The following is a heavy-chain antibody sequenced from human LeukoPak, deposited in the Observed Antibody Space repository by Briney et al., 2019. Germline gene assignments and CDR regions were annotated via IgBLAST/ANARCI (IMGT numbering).Heavy chain of an antibody. CDR2: ISYDGSNK. Sequence: GGSLRLSCAASGFTFSSYAMHWVRQAPGKGLEWVAVISYDGSNKYYADSVKGRFTISRDNSKNTLYLQMNSLRAEDTAVYYRARDVYYYYGMDVWGQGTTVTVSS. CDR3: ARDVYYYYGMDV. CDR1: GFTFSSYA. V-gene: IGHV3-30-3*01. J-gene: IGHJ6*02.